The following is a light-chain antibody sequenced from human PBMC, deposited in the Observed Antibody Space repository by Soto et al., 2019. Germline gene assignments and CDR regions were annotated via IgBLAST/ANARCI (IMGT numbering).Light chain of an antibody. CDR1: QSVGSNY. CDR2: GAS. CDR3: QQHGSSPFT. V-gene: IGKV3-20*01. Sequence: EIVLTQSPGTLSLSPGARATLSCRASQSVGSNYLAWYQQKPGQAPRLLIYGASNRATGIPDRFSASGSGTDFTLTISRLKPEDFAVYYCQQHGSSPFTFGPGTKGDI. J-gene: IGKJ3*01.